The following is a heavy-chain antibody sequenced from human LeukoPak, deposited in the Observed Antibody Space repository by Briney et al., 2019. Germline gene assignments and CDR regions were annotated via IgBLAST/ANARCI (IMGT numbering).Heavy chain of an antibody. D-gene: IGHD5-18*01. Sequence: SETLSLTCTVSGGSISSYYWSWIRQPPGKGLEWIGYIYYSGSTNYNPSLKSRVTISVDTSKNQFSLKLSSVAAADTAVYYCARWDGYPYYYGMDVWGQGTTVTVSS. CDR2: IYYSGST. V-gene: IGHV4-59*01. CDR3: ARWDGYPYYYGMDV. J-gene: IGHJ6*02. CDR1: GGSISSYY.